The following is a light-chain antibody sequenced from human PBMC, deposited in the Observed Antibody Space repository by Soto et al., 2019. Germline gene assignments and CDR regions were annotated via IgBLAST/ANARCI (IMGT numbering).Light chain of an antibody. Sequence: DIVMTQSPGTLSLSPGESATLSCRASQSVSSSYLAWYKQKPGQAPRVXIYDASNRATGIPARFSGSGSGTEFTLTISSLEPEDFEIYYCQQRTNWPPAFGQGTRLEI. CDR3: QQRTNWPPA. J-gene: IGKJ5*01. CDR1: QSVSSSY. CDR2: DAS. V-gene: IGKV3D-20*02.